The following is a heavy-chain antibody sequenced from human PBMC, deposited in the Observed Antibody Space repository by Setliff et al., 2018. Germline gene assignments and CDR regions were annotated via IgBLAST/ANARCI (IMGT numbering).Heavy chain of an antibody. V-gene: IGHV1-18*01. J-gene: IGHJ4*02. D-gene: IGHD2-2*01. Sequence: ASVKVSCKASGYTFTDYGITWVRQAPGQGLEWMGWISAYTGNAYYAHKLQDRVTMATDKSTGTAYMELRSLRSDDTAVYYCSRLVRYCTTTSCQRLSGDEYWGQGTLVTVSS. CDR2: ISAYTGNA. CDR3: SRLVRYCTTTSCQRLSGDEY. CDR1: GYTFTDYG.